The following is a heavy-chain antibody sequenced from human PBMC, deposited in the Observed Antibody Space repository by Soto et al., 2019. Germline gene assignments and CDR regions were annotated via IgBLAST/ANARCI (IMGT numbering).Heavy chain of an antibody. J-gene: IGHJ4*02. Sequence: QVQLQESGPGLVKPSQTLSLTCTVSGGSISSGDYYWSWIRQPPGKGLEWIGYIYYSGSTYYNPSLKCGVTMSVDTSKNEFSQKRSAVTAADTAVYYCARGGGGGGSPYFDYWGQGTLVTVSS. CDR2: IYYSGST. V-gene: IGHV4-30-4*01. CDR3: ARGGGGGGSPYFDY. D-gene: IGHD2-15*01. CDR1: GGSISSGDYY.